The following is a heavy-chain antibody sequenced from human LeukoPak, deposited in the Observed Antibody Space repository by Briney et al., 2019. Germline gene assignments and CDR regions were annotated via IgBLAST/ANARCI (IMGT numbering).Heavy chain of an antibody. V-gene: IGHV3-7*05. J-gene: IGHJ4*02. D-gene: IGHD3-10*01. CDR2: LEPDGSQK. CDR1: GFTFSSYW. Sequence: GGSLRLSCAASGFTFSSYWMSWVRQAPGTGLKWVANLEPDGSQKYYVDSVKGRFTVSRDNAKNSLYLQMDSLRAQDTAVYYCVRFRYYGSGSYGDYWGQGTLVTVSS. CDR3: VRFRYYGSGSYGDY.